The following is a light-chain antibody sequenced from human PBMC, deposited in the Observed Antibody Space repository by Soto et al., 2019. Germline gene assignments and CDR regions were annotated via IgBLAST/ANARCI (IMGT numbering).Light chain of an antibody. J-gene: IGKJ1*01. CDR3: QQLNSYPRT. Sequence: IQMTQSPSSLSASVEDRVIITCRASQSISNHLNWYQQKPGKAPKLLIYAASTLQSGVPSRFSGSGSGTEFTLTISSLQPEDFATYYCQQLNSYPRTFGQVTKVDIK. CDR2: AAS. V-gene: IGKV1-17*01. CDR1: QSISNH.